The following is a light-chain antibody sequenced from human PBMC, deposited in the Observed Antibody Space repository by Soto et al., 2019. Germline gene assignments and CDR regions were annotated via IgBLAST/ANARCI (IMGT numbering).Light chain of an antibody. CDR1: QSVSSY. Sequence: EIVLTQSPATLSLSPGERATLSCRASQSVSSYLAWYQQKPGQAPRLLIYDASNRATGIPARFSGSGSGTDFTLTISSLEPEDFAVYYCQQRSNCPPSTFGKGKLLEIK. CDR2: DAS. J-gene: IGKJ5*01. CDR3: QQRSNCPPST. V-gene: IGKV3-11*01.